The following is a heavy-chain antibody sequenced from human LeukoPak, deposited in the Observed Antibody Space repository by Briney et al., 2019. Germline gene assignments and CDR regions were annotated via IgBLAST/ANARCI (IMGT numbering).Heavy chain of an antibody. CDR2: ISYSGGST. J-gene: IGHJ5*02. Sequence: GRSLRLSYAASGFTFSSYAMSWVRQAPGKGLEWVSAISYSGGSTYYADSLKGRLTISRDNSKITLYLQMNSLRAEDTAVYYCAKEVEEYYDFWSGPNWFDPWGQGTLVTVSS. CDR1: GFTFSSYA. D-gene: IGHD3-3*01. CDR3: AKEVEEYYDFWSGPNWFDP. V-gene: IGHV3-23*01.